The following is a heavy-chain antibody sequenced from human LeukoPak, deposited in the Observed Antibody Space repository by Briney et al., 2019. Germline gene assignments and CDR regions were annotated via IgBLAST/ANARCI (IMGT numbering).Heavy chain of an antibody. CDR2: ISSSSSYI. CDR3: AREGWIQLWLRTTVTVGGFDY. D-gene: IGHD5-18*01. Sequence: SGGSLRLSCAASGFTFSSYSMNWVRQAPGKGLEWVSSISSSSSYIYYADSVKGRFTISRDNAKNSLYLQMNSLRAEDTAVYYCAREGWIQLWLRTTVTVGGFDYWGQGTLVTVSS. CDR1: GFTFSSYS. V-gene: IGHV3-21*01. J-gene: IGHJ4*02.